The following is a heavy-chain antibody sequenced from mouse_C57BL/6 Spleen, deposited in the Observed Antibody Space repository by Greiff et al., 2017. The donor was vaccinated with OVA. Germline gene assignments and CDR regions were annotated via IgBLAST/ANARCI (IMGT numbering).Heavy chain of an antibody. CDR2: ISYSGST. D-gene: IGHD1-1*01. CDR3: ARWRGSLYYFDY. CDR1: GYSITSDY. V-gene: IGHV3-8*01. Sequence: ESGPGLAKPSQTLSLTCSVTGYSITSDYWNWLRKFPGNKLEYMGYISYSGSTYYNPSLKSRISITRDTSKNQYYLQLNSVTTEDTATYYCARWRGSLYYFDYWGQGTTLTVSS. J-gene: IGHJ2*01.